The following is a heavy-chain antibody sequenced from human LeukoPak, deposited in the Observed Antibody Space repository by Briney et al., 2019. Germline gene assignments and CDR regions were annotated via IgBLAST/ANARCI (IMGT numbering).Heavy chain of an antibody. CDR2: IYYSGST. CDR3: ARVDYYGSGSFDY. CDR1: GGSISSYY. Sequence: SETLSLTCTVSGGSISSYYWSWIRQPPGKGLEWIGYIYYSGSTNYNPSLKSRVTISVDTSRNQFSLKLSSVTAADTAVYYCARVDYYGSGSFDYWGQGTLVTVSS. D-gene: IGHD3-10*01. V-gene: IGHV4-59*01. J-gene: IGHJ4*02.